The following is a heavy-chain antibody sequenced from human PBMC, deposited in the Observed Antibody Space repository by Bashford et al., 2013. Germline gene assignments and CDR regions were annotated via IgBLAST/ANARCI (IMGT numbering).Heavy chain of an antibody. CDR2: IYYSGST. J-gene: IGHJ3*02. V-gene: IGHV4-39*01. CDR1: GGSISSSSYY. D-gene: IGHD5-24*01. CDR3: ARHMKEMATIHDAFDI. Sequence: SETLSLTCTVSGGSISSSSYYWGWIRQPPGKGLEWIGSIYYSGSTYYNPSLKSRVTISVDTSKNQFSLKLSSVTAADTAVYYCARHMKEMATIHDAFDIVGPRDKWSPSPQ.